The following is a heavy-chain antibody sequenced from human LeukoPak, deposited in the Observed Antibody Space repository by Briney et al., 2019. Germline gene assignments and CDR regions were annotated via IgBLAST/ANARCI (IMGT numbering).Heavy chain of an antibody. CDR2: ISAYNGNT. Sequence: ASVKVSCKASVYTFTSYGISWVRQAPGQGLEWMGWISAYNGNTNYAQKLQGRVTMTTDTSTSTAYMELRSLRSDDTAVYYCARGSWIQLPADAFDIWGQGTMVTVSS. V-gene: IGHV1-18*01. CDR3: ARGSWIQLPADAFDI. J-gene: IGHJ3*02. D-gene: IGHD5-18*01. CDR1: VYTFTSYG.